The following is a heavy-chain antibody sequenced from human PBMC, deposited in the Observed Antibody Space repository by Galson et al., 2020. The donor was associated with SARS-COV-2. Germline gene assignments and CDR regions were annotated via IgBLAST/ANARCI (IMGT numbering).Heavy chain of an antibody. Sequence: GESLKISCAASGFTFSSYGMHWVRQAPGKGLEWVAVIWYDGSNKYYADSVKGRFTISRDNSKNTLYLQMNSLRAEDTAVYYCARDKYYYDSIGYYDPPYYYYCMDVWGQGTTVTVSS. J-gene: IGHJ6*02. CDR3: ARDKYYYDSIGYYDPPYYYYCMDV. V-gene: IGHV3-33*01. CDR1: GFTFSSYG. CDR2: IWYDGSNK. D-gene: IGHD3-22*01.